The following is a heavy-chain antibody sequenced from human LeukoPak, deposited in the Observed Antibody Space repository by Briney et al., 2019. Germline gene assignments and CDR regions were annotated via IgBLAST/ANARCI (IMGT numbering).Heavy chain of an antibody. J-gene: IGHJ6*03. CDR3: ARGGTIFGVPSPQYMDV. CDR2: ISYSGIT. Sequence: SETLSLTCTVSGGSINNISYYWGWIRQPPGKGLEWIGSISYSGITYYNPSLKSRVTMSVDTSKNQFSLKLSSVTAADKAVYYCARGGTIFGVPSPQYMDVWAKGTTVTVSS. D-gene: IGHD3-3*01. CDR1: GGSINNISYY. V-gene: IGHV4-39*02.